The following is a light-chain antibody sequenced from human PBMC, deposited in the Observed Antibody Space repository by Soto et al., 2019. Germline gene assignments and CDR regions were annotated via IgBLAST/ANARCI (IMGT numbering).Light chain of an antibody. CDR2: DAS. CDR3: QQFNNYPLT. V-gene: IGKV1D-13*01. J-gene: IGKJ4*02. CDR1: QGISSA. Sequence: AIQLTQSPSSLSASVGARVTVTCRASQGISSALAWYQQKPGRAPKLLIYDASNLEGGAPSRFSGRGSETDFALTISSLQPEDFATYYCQQFNNYPLTFGGGSKVEIK.